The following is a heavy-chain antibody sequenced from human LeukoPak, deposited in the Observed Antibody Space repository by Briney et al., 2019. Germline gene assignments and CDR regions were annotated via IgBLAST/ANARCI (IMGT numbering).Heavy chain of an antibody. Sequence: GGSLRLSCVVSGFIFRDYAMSWVRQAPGEGLEWVAGISDNGGGPYYADSLKGRFTISRDNSKNILYLQMNSLRAEDTAVYYCAKEIGRLGVPLYDYWGRGTLVTASS. J-gene: IGHJ4*02. CDR2: ISDNGGGP. CDR3: AKEIGRLGVPLYDY. D-gene: IGHD3/OR15-3a*01. V-gene: IGHV3-23*01. CDR1: GFIFRDYA.